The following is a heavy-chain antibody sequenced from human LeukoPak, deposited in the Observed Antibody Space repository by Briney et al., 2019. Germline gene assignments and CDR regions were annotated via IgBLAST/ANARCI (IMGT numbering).Heavy chain of an antibody. CDR2: ISSGGGPT. J-gene: IGHJ4*02. CDR1: GFTFSNYA. CDR3: AKNSGYSWQYFFDY. D-gene: IGHD6-25*01. Sequence: GGSLRLSCAVSGFTFSNYAMSWVRQAPGKGLEWVSAISSGGGPTYYADSVKGRFTISRDNSKNTLYLQMNSLRAEDAAVYFCAKNSGYSWQYFFDYWGQGTLVTVSS. V-gene: IGHV3-23*01.